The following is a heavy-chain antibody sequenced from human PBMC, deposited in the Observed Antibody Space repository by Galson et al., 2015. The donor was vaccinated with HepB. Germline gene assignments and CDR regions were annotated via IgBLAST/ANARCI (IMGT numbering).Heavy chain of an antibody. CDR1: GGSFSGYY. CDR3: ARENYTWDIVVVPAARITSNYYYYMDV. Sequence: ETLSLTCAVYGGSFSGYYWSWIRQPPGKGLEWIGEINHSGSTNYNPSLKSRVTISVDTSKNQFSLKLSSVTAADTAVYYCARENYTWDIVVVPAARITSNYYYYMDVWGKGTTVTVSS. J-gene: IGHJ6*03. V-gene: IGHV4-34*01. D-gene: IGHD2-2*01. CDR2: INHSGST.